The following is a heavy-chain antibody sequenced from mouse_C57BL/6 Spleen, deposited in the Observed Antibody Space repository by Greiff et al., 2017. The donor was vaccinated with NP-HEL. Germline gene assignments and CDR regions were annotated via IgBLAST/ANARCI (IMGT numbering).Heavy chain of an antibody. J-gene: IGHJ4*01. V-gene: IGHV2-2*01. D-gene: IGHD2-3*01. CDR2: IWSGGST. Sequence: QVQLQQSGPGLVQPSQSLSITCTVSGFSLTSYGVHWVRQSPGKGLEWLGVIWSGGSTDYNAAFISRLSISKDNSKSQVFFKMNSLQADDTAIYYCARKWILRDGYYVGAMDYWGQGTSVTVSS. CDR3: ARKWILRDGYYVGAMDY. CDR1: GFSLTSYG.